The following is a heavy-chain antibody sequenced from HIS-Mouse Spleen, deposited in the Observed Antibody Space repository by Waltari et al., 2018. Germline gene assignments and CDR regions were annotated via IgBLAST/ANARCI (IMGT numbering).Heavy chain of an antibody. CDR1: GGSISSSSYY. J-gene: IGHJ2*01. Sequence: QLQLQESGPGLVKPSETLSLTCTVSGGSISSSSYYLGWIRQPPGKGLEWIGSIYYSGTTCYNPSLKSRVAISVDTSKHQFSLKLSSVTAADTAVSYWAREIPYSSGWYDWYFDLWGRGTLVTVSS. D-gene: IGHD6-13*01. CDR2: IYYSGTT. CDR3: AREIPYSSGWYDWYFDL. V-gene: IGHV4-39*07.